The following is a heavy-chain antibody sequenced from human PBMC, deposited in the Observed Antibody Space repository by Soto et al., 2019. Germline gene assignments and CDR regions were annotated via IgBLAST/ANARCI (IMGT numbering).Heavy chain of an antibody. D-gene: IGHD1-26*01. Sequence: PSETLSLTCNVSGASLSRYYWSWIRQPPGKGLEWIGRIYATGDTDYKPSLKSRISMSVDMSKKQFSLTLRSVTAADTAIYYCVRDGTKNLRDRFEPWGRGILVTVSS. CDR1: GASLSRYY. J-gene: IGHJ5*02. CDR3: VRDGTKNLRDRFEP. V-gene: IGHV4-4*07. CDR2: IYATGDT.